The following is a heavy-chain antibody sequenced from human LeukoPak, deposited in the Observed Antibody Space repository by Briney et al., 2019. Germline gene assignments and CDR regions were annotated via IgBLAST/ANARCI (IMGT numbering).Heavy chain of an antibody. J-gene: IGHJ5*02. Sequence: PETLSLTCPVSGYSLSSGYSWGWIRQPPGKGLEWIGSIYHSGRTYYKPSLKSRVTISMYKSNNPFSRNLKPVTATDTSVYFCARHRRHGYCYGDACFLSFWFDPWGQGAPGSVSS. CDR1: GYSLSSGYS. V-gene: IGHV4-38-2*01. D-gene: IGHD5-24*01. CDR3: ARHRRHGYCYGDACFLSFWFDP. CDR2: IYHSGRT.